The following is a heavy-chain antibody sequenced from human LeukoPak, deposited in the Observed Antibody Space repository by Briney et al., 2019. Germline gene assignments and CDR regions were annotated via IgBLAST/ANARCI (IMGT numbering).Heavy chain of an antibody. CDR1: GFTFTTYN. CDR3: ARESPGATRDY. CDR2: ISSNGNTI. V-gene: IGHV3-48*03. J-gene: IGHJ4*02. Sequence: GGSLRLSCAASGFTFTTYNINWVRQTPGKGVEWISYISSNGNTIYYADSVKGRFTISRDNAKNSVYLQMNSLRAEDTAVYYCARESPGATRDYWGQGTLVTVSS. D-gene: IGHD1-26*01.